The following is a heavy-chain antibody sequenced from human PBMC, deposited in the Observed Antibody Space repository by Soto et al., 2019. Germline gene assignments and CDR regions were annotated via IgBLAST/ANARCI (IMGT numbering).Heavy chain of an antibody. D-gene: IGHD3-22*01. V-gene: IGHV3-23*01. CDR1: GFTFSGYA. CDR3: AKDSQPYYYDSSGYYLK. CDR2: ISGSGGST. Sequence: GGSLRRSCAASGFTFSGYAMSGVRQAPGKGLEWVSAISGSGGSTYYADSVKGRFTISRDNSKNTLYLQMNSLRAEDTAVYYCAKDSQPYYYDSSGYYLKWGQGTLVTVSS. J-gene: IGHJ4*02.